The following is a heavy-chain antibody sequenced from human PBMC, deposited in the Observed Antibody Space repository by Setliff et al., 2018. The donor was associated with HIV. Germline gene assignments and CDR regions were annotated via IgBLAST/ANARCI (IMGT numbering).Heavy chain of an antibody. CDR1: QNTFTNYY. J-gene: IGHJ6*03. CDR3: ARDLHTFMVNSYHYYMDV. D-gene: IGHD5-18*01. V-gene: IGHV1-46*01. CDR2: INPSGDST. Sequence: ASVKVSCKASQNTFTNYYMHWVRQAPGQGLEWMGIINPSGDSTIYAQKFQGKVTMTRDTSTGTVYMELSSLRSEDTAVYYCARDLHTFMVNSYHYYMDVWGKGTTVTVSS.